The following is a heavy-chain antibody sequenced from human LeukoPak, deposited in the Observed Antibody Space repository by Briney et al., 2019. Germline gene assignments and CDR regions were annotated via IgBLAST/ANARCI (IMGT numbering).Heavy chain of an antibody. V-gene: IGHV3-30-3*01. Sequence: GRSLRLSCATSGFTFSRYAMHWVRQAPGKGLEWVALISYDANIGSNKYYADSVEGRFTISRDNSKNTLYLQMNSLRAEDTAVYYCARDGGYDFWSGYYQDYWGQGTLVTVSS. CDR1: GFTFSRYA. D-gene: IGHD3-3*01. CDR3: ARDGGYDFWSGYYQDY. J-gene: IGHJ4*02. CDR2: ISYDANIGSNK.